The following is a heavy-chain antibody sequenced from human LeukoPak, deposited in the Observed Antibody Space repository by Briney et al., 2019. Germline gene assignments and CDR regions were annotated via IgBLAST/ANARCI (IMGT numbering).Heavy chain of an antibody. CDR2: ISPSGGST. CDR3: ARARRSGGITMIRGVKDRGWFDS. D-gene: IGHD3-10*01. Sequence: ASVKVSCKAFGYTFTSNYMHWVRQAPGQGPEWMGVISPSGGSTTYAQKFQGRVTLTRDMSTSTDYLELSSLRSEDTAVYYCARARRSGGITMIRGVKDRGWFDSWGQGTLVSVSS. V-gene: IGHV1-46*01. CDR1: GYTFTSNY. J-gene: IGHJ5*01.